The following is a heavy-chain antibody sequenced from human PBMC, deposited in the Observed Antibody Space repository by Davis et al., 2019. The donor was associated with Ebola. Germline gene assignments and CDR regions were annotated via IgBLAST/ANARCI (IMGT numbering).Heavy chain of an antibody. D-gene: IGHD3-22*01. V-gene: IGHV4-34*01. CDR2: INHSGST. J-gene: IGHJ5*02. CDR3: ARGSYYYDSSGYYLSFWFDP. Sequence: SETLSLTCAVYGGSFSGYYWSWIRQPPGKGLEWIGEINHSGSTNYNPSLKSRVTISVDTSKNQFSLKLSSVTAADTAVYYCARGSYYYDSSGYYLSFWFDPWGQGTLVTVSS. CDR1: GGSFSGYY.